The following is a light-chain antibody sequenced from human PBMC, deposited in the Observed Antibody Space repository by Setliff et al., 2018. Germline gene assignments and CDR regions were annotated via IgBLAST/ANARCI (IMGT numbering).Light chain of an antibody. CDR2: RNN. CDR1: SSNIGSYY. V-gene: IGLV1-47*01. CDR3: AAWDDSLSGSYV. Sequence: QSVLTQPPSASGTPGQRVTISCSGSSSNIGSYYVYWYQQLPGTAPRLLIYRNNQRPSGVPDRFSGSKSGTSASLAISGLRSEDDADYYCAAWDDSLSGSYVFGTGTKGTV. J-gene: IGLJ1*01.